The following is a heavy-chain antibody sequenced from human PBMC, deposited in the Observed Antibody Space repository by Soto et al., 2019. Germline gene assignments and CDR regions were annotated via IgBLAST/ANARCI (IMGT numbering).Heavy chain of an antibody. J-gene: IGHJ4*02. CDR2: IYHSGST. CDR1: GGSISSGGYS. V-gene: IGHV4-30-2*01. CDR3: AQTTGWPGLDY. D-gene: IGHD6-19*01. Sequence: PSETLSLTCAVSGGSISSGGYSWSWIRQPPGKGLEWIGYIYHSGSTYYNPSLKSRVTISVDRSKNQFSLKLSSVTAADTAVYYCAQTTGWPGLDYSSQGTLVTVSS.